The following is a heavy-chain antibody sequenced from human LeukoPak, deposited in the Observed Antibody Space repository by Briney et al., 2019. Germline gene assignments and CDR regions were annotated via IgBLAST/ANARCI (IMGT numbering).Heavy chain of an antibody. Sequence: GGSLRLSCAASGFTFSSYAMHWVRQAPGKELEWVAVISYDGNNKYYADSVKGRFTISRDNSKNTLYLQMNSLRAEDTAVYYCARVPGYDSSGYFDYWGQGTLVTVSS. CDR2: ISYDGNNK. CDR1: GFTFSSYA. CDR3: ARVPGYDSSGYFDY. J-gene: IGHJ4*02. D-gene: IGHD3-22*01. V-gene: IGHV3-30*04.